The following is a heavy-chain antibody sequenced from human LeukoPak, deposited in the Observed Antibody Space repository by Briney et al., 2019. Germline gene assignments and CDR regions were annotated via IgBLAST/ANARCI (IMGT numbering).Heavy chain of an antibody. Sequence: GASVKLSCTASGYTFTGYYMHWVRLAPGQGLEWMGWINPNSGGTNYAQKFPGRVTMTRDTSISTAYMELRRLRSEDTAVYYCAGGDYYDSSGYYYWGQGTLVTVSS. CDR1: GYTFTGYY. J-gene: IGHJ4*02. D-gene: IGHD3-22*01. CDR3: AGGDYYDSSGYYY. CDR2: INPNSGGT. V-gene: IGHV1-2*02.